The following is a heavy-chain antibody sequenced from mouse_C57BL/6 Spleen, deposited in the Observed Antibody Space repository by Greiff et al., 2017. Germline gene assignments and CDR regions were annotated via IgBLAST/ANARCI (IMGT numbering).Heavy chain of an antibody. CDR3: ARESFFAY. CDR1: GFTFSSYA. CDR2: ISDGGSYT. Sequence: QLQESGGGLVKPGGSLKLSCAASGFTFSSYAMSWVRQTPEKRLEWVATISDGGSYTYYPDNVKGRFTISRDNAKNNLYLQMSHLKSEDTAMYYCARESFFAYWGQGTLVTVSA. J-gene: IGHJ3*01. V-gene: IGHV5-4*01.